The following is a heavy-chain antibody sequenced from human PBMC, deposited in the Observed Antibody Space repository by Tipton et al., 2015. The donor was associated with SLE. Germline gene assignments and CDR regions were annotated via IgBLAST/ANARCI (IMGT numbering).Heavy chain of an antibody. CDR3: ARGYSSNQAGRYSDY. V-gene: IGHV3-53*01. Sequence: SLRLSCAASGFTVSSNYMSWIRQAPGGGLEWVSMINSGGSTFYADSVKGRFTISRDNSKNTLYLQMNSLRAEDTAVYYCARGYSSNQAGRYSDYWGQGTLVTVSS. D-gene: IGHD2-21*01. CDR1: GFTVSSNY. J-gene: IGHJ4*02. CDR2: INSGGST.